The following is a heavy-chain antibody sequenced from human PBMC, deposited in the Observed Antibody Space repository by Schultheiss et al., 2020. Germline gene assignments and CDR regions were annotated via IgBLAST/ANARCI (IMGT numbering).Heavy chain of an antibody. V-gene: IGHV3-23*01. CDR2: ISGSGGST. D-gene: IGHD2-2*01. CDR1: GFTFSSYA. J-gene: IGHJ5*02. CDR3: AKVALDIVLVPAALDLNWFDP. Sequence: PGGSLRLSCAASGFTFSSYAMSWVRQAPGKGLEWVSAISGSGGSTYYADSVKGRFTISRDNSKNTLYLQMNSLRAEDTAVYYCAKVALDIVLVPAALDLNWFDPWGQGTLVTVSS.